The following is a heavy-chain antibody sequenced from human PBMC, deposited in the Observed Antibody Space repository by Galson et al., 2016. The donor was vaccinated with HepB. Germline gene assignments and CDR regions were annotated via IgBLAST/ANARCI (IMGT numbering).Heavy chain of an antibody. J-gene: IGHJ6*02. V-gene: IGHV3-74*01. CDR3: ARGITVTSGYNHYYYYAMDV. CDR1: GFTLSTYW. CDR2: INSDGSST. D-gene: IGHD4-17*01. Sequence: SLRLSCAASGFTLSTYWMHWVRQAPGKGLVWVSRINSDGSSTSHADSVKGRFTISRDNAKNTLYLQMNSLRAEDTAVYYCARGITVTSGYNHYYYYAMDVWGQGTTVTVSS.